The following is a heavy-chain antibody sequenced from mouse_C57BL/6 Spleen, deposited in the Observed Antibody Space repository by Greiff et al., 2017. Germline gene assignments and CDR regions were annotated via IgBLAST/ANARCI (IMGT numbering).Heavy chain of an antibody. Sequence: EVKLQESGGDLVKPGGSLKLSCAASGFTFSSYGMSWVRQTPDKRLEWVATISSGGSYTYYPDSVKGRFTISRDSAKNTLYLQMSSLKSEDTAMYYCARQGAYYSNLYYFDYWGQGTTLTVSS. J-gene: IGHJ2*01. CDR3: ARQGAYYSNLYYFDY. CDR2: ISSGGSYT. CDR1: GFTFSSYG. V-gene: IGHV5-6*01. D-gene: IGHD2-5*01.